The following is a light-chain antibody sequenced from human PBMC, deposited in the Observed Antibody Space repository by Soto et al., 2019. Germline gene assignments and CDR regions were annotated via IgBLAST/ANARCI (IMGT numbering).Light chain of an antibody. Sequence: DIVLTQSPPTLSVSPGERATLSCRASRGVGTNLAWYQQNPGQAPRLLIYGISTRATGIPARFSGSGSGTDFTLTISSLQSEDFVVYYCQQYNDWPWTFGQGTKVDIK. V-gene: IGKV3-15*01. CDR3: QQYNDWPWT. CDR2: GIS. CDR1: RGVGTN. J-gene: IGKJ1*01.